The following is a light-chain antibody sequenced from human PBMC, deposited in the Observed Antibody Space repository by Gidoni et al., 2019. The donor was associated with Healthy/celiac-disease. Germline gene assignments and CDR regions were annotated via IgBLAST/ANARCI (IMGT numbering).Light chain of an antibody. CDR2: DDT. Sequence: SYVLTQPPSVTVAPGQTARITCGGNNSGSKSVHWYQQEPGQAPVLVVYDDTDRPAGIPERFSGSNSGNTATLIISRVEAGDEADYYCQVWDSSSDHYVFGTGTKVTVL. V-gene: IGLV3-21*02. J-gene: IGLJ1*01. CDR3: QVWDSSSDHYV. CDR1: NSGSKS.